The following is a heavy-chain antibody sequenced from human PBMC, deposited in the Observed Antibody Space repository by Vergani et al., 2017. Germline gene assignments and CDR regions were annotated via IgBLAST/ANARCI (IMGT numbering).Heavy chain of an antibody. CDR1: GFTFTAHG. Sequence: EVQLVESGGGSAQPGESLRLSCVASGFTFTAHGLNWVRQAPGKGLEWVSGISGQNFRTHYADSVKGRFTISRDDSKNTVYLQINSLRAEDTAFYYCAGPQGTSAYYYGGFDYWGQGILVTVSS. CDR3: AGPQGTSAYYYGGFDY. V-gene: IGHV3-23*04. D-gene: IGHD3-22*01. CDR2: ISGQNFRT. J-gene: IGHJ4*02.